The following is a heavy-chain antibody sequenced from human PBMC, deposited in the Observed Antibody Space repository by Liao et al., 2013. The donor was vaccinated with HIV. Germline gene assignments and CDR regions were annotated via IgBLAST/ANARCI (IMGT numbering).Heavy chain of an antibody. Sequence: QVQLQESGSGLVKPSETLSLTCTVYGGSFSGYYWSWIRQPPGKGLEWIGEINHSRSTNDNPSLKSRVTISVDTSKNQFSLKLSSVTAADTAVYYCARLDGGNFDYWGQGTLVTVSS. V-gene: IGHV4-34*01. J-gene: IGHJ4*02. D-gene: IGHD4-23*01. CDR2: INHSRST. CDR1: GGSFSGYY. CDR3: ARLDGGNFDY.